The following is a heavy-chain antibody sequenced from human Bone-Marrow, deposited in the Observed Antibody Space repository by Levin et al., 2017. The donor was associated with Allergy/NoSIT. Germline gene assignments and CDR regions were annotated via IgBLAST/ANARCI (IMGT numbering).Heavy chain of an antibody. D-gene: IGHD2-8*01. V-gene: IGHV3-7*01. CDR2: INQGGSET. CDR1: DFTLSSYW. CDR3: VSQYDTPSHY. Sequence: GSLRLSCTASDFTLSSYWMGWVRQAPGRGLECVANINQGGSETHYVDSVRGRFTISRDNAENSLYLQMNSLSVEDTALYYCVSQYDTPSHYWGQGTLVTVSS. J-gene: IGHJ4*02.